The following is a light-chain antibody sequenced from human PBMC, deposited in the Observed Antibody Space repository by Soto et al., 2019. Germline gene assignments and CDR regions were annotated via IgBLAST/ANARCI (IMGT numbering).Light chain of an antibody. J-gene: IGLJ1*01. CDR1: SSDVGTYNY. V-gene: IGLV2-14*01. CDR3: TSYTRDTALV. Sequence: QSVLTQPASVSGSPGQSITISCTGTSSDVGTYNYVSWYQHHPVKAPKLIIYEVSNRPSGVSNRFSGSKSGSTASLTISGLQAEDEADYHCTSYTRDTALVFGTVTNLTVL. CDR2: EVS.